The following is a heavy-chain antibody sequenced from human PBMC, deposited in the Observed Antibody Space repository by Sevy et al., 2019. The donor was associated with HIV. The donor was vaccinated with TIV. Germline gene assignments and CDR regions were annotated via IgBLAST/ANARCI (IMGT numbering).Heavy chain of an antibody. V-gene: IGHV3-53*01. CDR1: GFNVNSNY. Sequence: GGSLRLSCAASGFNVNSNYMSWVRQAPGKGLEWVSVIYSSGSTYYADSVKGRFIISRDNSKNTVYLQMNSLRAEDTAVYYCARERSGAYERDFYGMDVWGQGTTVTVSS. CDR3: ARERSGAYERDFYGMDV. CDR2: IYSSGST. D-gene: IGHD5-12*01. J-gene: IGHJ6*02.